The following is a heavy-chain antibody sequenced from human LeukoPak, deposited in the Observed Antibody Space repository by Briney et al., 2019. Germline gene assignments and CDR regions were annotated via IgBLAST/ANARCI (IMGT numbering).Heavy chain of an antibody. CDR1: GFTFSSYA. CDR2: ISYDGSNK. J-gene: IGHJ6*02. V-gene: IGHV3-30-3*01. CDR3: ARSIVGASDSYYYGMDV. D-gene: IGHD1-26*01. Sequence: PGGSLRLSCAASGFTFSSYAMHWVRQAPGKGLEWVAVISYDGSNKYYADSVKGRFTISRDNSKNTLYLQMNSLRAEDTAVYYCARSIVGASDSYYYGMDVWGQGTTVTVSS.